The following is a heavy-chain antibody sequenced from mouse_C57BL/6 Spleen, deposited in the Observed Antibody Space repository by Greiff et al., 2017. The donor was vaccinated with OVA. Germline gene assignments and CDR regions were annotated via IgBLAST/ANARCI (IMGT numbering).Heavy chain of an antibody. J-gene: IGHJ4*01. Sequence: VQLKQSGPGLAKPSQTLSLTCSVTGYSITSDYWNWIRKFPGNKLEYMGYISYSGSTYYNPSLKSRISITRDTSKNQYYLQLNSVTTEDTATYYCARYSPGGYYAMDYWGQGTSVTVSS. CDR3: ARYSPGGYYAMDY. V-gene: IGHV3-8*01. CDR1: GYSITSDY. CDR2: ISYSGST.